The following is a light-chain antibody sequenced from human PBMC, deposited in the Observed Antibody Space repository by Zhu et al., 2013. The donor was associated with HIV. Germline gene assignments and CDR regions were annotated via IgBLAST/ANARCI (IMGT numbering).Light chain of an antibody. CDR3: QQYNNWPPMYT. CDR1: QSVSGF. J-gene: IGKJ2*01. Sequence: EIVLTQSPATLSLSPGERATLSCRASQSVSGFLAWYQQKPGQAPRLLIYGASTRATGIPARFSGSGSGTEFTLTISSLQSEDFAVYYCQQYNNWPPMYTFGQGTKLEIK. CDR2: GAS. V-gene: IGKV3-15*01.